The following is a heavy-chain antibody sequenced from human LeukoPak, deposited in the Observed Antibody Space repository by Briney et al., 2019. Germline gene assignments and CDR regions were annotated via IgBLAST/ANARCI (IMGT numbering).Heavy chain of an antibody. J-gene: IGHJ5*02. D-gene: IGHD6-6*01. CDR2: IYYSGST. CDR1: GGSISSYY. CDR3: ARDRPYGIAARYYNWFDP. Sequence: SETLSLTCTVSGGSISSYYWSWIRQPPGKGLEWIGYIYYSGSTNYNPSLKSRVTISVDTSNNQFSLKLSSVTAADTAVYYCARDRPYGIAARYYNWFDPWGQGTLVTVSS. V-gene: IGHV4-59*01.